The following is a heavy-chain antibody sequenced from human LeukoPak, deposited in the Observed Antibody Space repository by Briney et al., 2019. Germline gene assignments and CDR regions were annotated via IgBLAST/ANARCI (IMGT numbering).Heavy chain of an antibody. D-gene: IGHD3-3*01. CDR3: ARSPKESYDFWSGSDF. Sequence: ASLKVSCKASGYSFTSYGITWVRQAPGQGLEWMGWISTYDGHANYAQKLQGRVTLTTDTSTVTAYMELRSLRSDDTAVYYCARSPKESYDFWSGSDFWGQGTLVTVSS. CDR1: GYSFTSYG. CDR2: ISTYDGHA. V-gene: IGHV1-18*01. J-gene: IGHJ4*02.